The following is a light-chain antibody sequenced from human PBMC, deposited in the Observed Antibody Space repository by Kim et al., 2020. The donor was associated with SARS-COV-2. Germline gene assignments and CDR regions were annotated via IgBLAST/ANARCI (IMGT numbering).Light chain of an antibody. Sequence: KTVTISYTGSSGSIASNDVQWYQQRPGSAPTTVIYEYNQRPSGVPDRFSGSIDSSSNSASLTISGLKTEDEADYYCQSYDSSNHWVFGGGTQLTVL. J-gene: IGLJ3*02. CDR3: QSYDSSNHWV. CDR2: EYN. CDR1: SGSIASND. V-gene: IGLV6-57*02.